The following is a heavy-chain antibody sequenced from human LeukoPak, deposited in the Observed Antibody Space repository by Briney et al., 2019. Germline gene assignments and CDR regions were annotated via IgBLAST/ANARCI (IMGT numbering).Heavy chain of an antibody. CDR2: ISSSSSTI. D-gene: IGHD6-13*01. V-gene: IGHV3-48*01. J-gene: IGHJ4*02. Sequence: PGGSLRLSCAASGFTFSSSAMSWVRQVPGKGLEWVSYISSSSSTIYYADSVKGRFTISRDNAKNSLYLQMNSLRAEDTAVYYCARVGTPLDYWGQGTLVTVSS. CDR3: ARVGTPLDY. CDR1: GFTFSSSA.